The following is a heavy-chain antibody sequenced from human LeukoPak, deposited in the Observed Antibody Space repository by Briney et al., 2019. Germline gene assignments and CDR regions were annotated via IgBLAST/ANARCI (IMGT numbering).Heavy chain of an antibody. Sequence: SETLSLTCTVSGGSISSSSYYWSWIRQPPGKGLEWIGEINHSGSTNYNPSLKSRVTISVDTSKNQFSLKLSSVTAADTAVYYCARHVRPYYYGSGSHLSNWFDPWGQGTLVTVSS. V-gene: IGHV4-39*01. CDR1: GGSISSSSYY. D-gene: IGHD3-10*01. CDR2: INHSGST. CDR3: ARHVRPYYYGSGSHLSNWFDP. J-gene: IGHJ5*02.